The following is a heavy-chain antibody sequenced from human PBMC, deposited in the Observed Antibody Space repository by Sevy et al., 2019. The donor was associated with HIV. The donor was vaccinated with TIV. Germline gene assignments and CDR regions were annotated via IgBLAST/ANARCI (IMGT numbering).Heavy chain of an antibody. D-gene: IGHD6-19*01. V-gene: IGHV5-51*01. J-gene: IGHJ4*02. CDR2: MSPGDSDP. Sequence: GESLKISCKGSAYTFTTHWIGWVRQMPGKGLEWMGIMSPGDSDPRYSPSFQGQVTMSVDKSVSTAYLQWHSLETSDTAIYYCARLDSYSIGWSPRYDFDYGGQGTLVTVSS. CDR1: AYTFTTHW. CDR3: ARLDSYSIGWSPRYDFDY.